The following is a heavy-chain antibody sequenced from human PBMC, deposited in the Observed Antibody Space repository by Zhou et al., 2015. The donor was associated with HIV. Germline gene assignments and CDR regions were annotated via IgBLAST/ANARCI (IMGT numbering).Heavy chain of an antibody. CDR2: IIPIFGTA. D-gene: IGHD6-6*01. V-gene: IGHV1-69*06. CDR3: ARDRGAARPDWRYFDL. CDR1: GGTFSSYA. J-gene: IGHJ2*01. Sequence: QVQLVQSGAEVKKPGSSVKVSCKASGGTFSSYAISWVRQAPGQGLEWMGGIIPIFGTANYAQKFQGRVTITADKSTSTAYMEVRSLRYEDTAVYYCARDRGAARPDWRYFDLWGRGTLVTVSS.